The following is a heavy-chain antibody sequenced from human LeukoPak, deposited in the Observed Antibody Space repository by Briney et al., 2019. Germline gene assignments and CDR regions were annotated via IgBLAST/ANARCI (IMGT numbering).Heavy chain of an antibody. CDR3: GRGYNSGSYYAPPYVWLVP. Sequence: SETLSLTCAVSGGSISSYYWSWIRQPPGKGLEWVGYIYYSGSTNYNPSLKSRVTISVDTSKNQFSLKLSSVTAADTAVYYCGRGYNSGSYYAPPYVWLVPWREGTLVTVSS. CDR2: IYYSGST. J-gene: IGHJ5*02. CDR1: GGSISSYY. D-gene: IGHD1-26*01. V-gene: IGHV4-59*12.